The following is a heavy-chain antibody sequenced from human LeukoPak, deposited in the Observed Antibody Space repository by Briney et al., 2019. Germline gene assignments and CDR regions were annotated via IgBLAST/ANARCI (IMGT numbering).Heavy chain of an antibody. CDR2: IIPIPGLA. V-gene: IGHV1-69*04. CDR1: GGTFSNYA. Sequence: GASVKVSFKASGGTFSNYAISWVRQAPGQGLEWMGRIIPIPGLANYAQQFQGRVTITADKSTGTHYMELSSLRSEDTAVYYCATTFNRSTYYEYYFDYWGQGTLVTVSS. CDR3: ATTFNRSTYYEYYFDY. D-gene: IGHD3-22*01. J-gene: IGHJ4*02.